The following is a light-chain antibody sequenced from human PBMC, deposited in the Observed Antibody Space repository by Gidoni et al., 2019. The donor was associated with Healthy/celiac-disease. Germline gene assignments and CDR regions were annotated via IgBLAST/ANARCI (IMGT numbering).Light chain of an antibody. Sequence: EIVLTQSPATLSLSPGARATLSCRASQSVSSYLAWYQQKPGQAPRLLIYDASNRATGIPARFSGSGSGTDFTLTISSLEPEDFAVYYCKQRSNWPELTFGGGTKVEIK. CDR2: DAS. CDR3: KQRSNWPELT. J-gene: IGKJ4*01. CDR1: QSVSSY. V-gene: IGKV3-11*01.